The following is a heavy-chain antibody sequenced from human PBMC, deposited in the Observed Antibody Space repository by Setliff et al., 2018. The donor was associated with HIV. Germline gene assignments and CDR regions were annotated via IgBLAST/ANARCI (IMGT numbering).Heavy chain of an antibody. D-gene: IGHD3-10*01. CDR1: GYTFTSYG. V-gene: IGHV1-18*01. Sequence: ASVKVSCKASGYTFTSYGISWVRQAPGQGLEWMGWISAYNGNTNYAQKLQGRVTMTTDTSTSTAYMELRSLRSDDTAVYYCARALRGFHGSGTQFYYYLDVWGKGTTVTVSS. CDR2: ISAYNGNT. CDR3: ARALRGFHGSGTQFYYYLDV. J-gene: IGHJ6*03.